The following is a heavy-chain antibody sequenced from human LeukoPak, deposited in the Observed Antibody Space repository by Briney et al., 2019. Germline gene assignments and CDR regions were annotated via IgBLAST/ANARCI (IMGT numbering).Heavy chain of an antibody. D-gene: IGHD6-19*01. CDR3: AKGKTGIAVAGTVDY. J-gene: IGHJ4*02. CDR2: ISWNSGSI. CDR1: GFTFDDYA. V-gene: IGHV3-9*01. Sequence: PGGSLRLSCAASGFTFDDYAMHWVRQAPGKGLEWVSGISWNSGSIGYADSVKGRFTISRDNAKNSLYQQMNSLRAEDTALYYCAKGKTGIAVAGTVDYWGQGTLVTVSS.